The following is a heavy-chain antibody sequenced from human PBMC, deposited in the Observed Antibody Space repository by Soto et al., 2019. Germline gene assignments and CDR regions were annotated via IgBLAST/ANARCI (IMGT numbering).Heavy chain of an antibody. CDR1: GGSISGYN. D-gene: IGHD3-9*01. CDR2: INYSGST. J-gene: IGHJ3*02. V-gene: IGHV4-59*01. CDR3: ARYFDWPSGLDI. Sequence: QVLLQDSGPGLVKPSETLSLSCTVSGGSISGYNWSWIRQPPGKRLEWIGYINYSGSTNYNPSLKSRVTISVDTSEKHFSLNLGSLTAADTAVYYCARYFDWPSGLDISGQGTMVTVSS.